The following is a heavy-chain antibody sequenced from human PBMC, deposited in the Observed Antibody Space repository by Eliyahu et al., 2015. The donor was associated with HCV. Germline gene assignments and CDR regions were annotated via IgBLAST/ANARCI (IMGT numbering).Heavy chain of an antibody. V-gene: IGHV3-7*01. CDR3: ARDLAWSGRSQWLKNWFDP. CDR2: IKQDGSXK. Sequence: EVQLVESGGGLVQPGGSLRLSCAASXFTFSSXWMXWXRXAPGKGLEXVANIKQDGSXKYYVDSVKGRFTISRDNAKNSLYLQMNSLRAEDTAVYYCARDLAWSGRSQWLKNWFDPWGQGTLVTVSS. CDR1: XFTFSSXW. J-gene: IGHJ5*02. D-gene: IGHD6-19*01.